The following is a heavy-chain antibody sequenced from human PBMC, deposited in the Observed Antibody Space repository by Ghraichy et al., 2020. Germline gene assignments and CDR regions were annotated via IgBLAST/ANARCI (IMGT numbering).Heavy chain of an antibody. Sequence: SVKVSCKASGGTFSSYAISWVRQAPGQGLEWMGGIIPIFGTANYAQKFQGRVTITADESTSTAYMELSSLRSEDTAVYYCARAIDSGSLGSAFDYWGQGTLVTVSS. J-gene: IGHJ4*02. V-gene: IGHV1-69*13. CDR2: IIPIFGTA. CDR3: ARAIDSGSLGSAFDY. D-gene: IGHD1-26*01. CDR1: GGTFSSYA.